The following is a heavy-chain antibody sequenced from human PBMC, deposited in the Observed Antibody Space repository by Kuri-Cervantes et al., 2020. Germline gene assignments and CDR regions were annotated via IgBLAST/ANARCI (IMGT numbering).Heavy chain of an antibody. CDR2: IIPIFGTA. J-gene: IGHJ4*02. CDR1: GGTFSSYA. CDR3: ANRRMGGTLDY. D-gene: IGHD3-16*01. Sequence: SVKVSCKTSGGTFSSYAISWVRQAPGQGLEWMGGIIPIFGTANYAQKFQGRVTITADKSTSTAYMELSSLRSEDTAVYYCANRRMGGTLDYWGQGTLVTVSS. V-gene: IGHV1-69*06.